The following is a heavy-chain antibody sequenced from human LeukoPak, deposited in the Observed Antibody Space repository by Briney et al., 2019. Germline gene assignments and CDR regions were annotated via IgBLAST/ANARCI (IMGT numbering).Heavy chain of an antibody. D-gene: IGHD3-3*01. CDR3: ASHPGYDFWSGYSY. Sequence: GGSLRLSCAASGFTFSSYWMHWVRQAPGKGLVWVSRIQTDGSSTTYADSVKGRFTISRDNAKNTLYLQMNSLRAEDTAVYYCASHPGYDFWSGYSYWGQGTLVTVSS. CDR1: GFTFSSYW. V-gene: IGHV3-74*01. CDR2: IQTDGSST. J-gene: IGHJ4*02.